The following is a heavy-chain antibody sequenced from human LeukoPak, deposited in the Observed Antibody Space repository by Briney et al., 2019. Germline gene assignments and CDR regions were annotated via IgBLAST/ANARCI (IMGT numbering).Heavy chain of an antibody. J-gene: IGHJ6*04. Sequence: SETLSLTCAVYGGSFSGYYWSWIRQPSGKGLEWIGEINHSGSTNYNPSLKSRVTISVDTSKNQFSLKLSSVTAADTAVYYCARGHYSSSWSGMDVWGKGTTVTVSS. D-gene: IGHD6-13*01. V-gene: IGHV4-34*01. CDR1: GGSFSGYY. CDR3: ARGHYSSSWSGMDV. CDR2: INHSGST.